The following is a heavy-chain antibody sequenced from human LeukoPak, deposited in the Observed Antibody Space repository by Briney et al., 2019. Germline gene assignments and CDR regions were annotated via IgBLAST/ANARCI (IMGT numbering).Heavy chain of an antibody. J-gene: IGHJ5*02. CDR1: GFTVSSSF. V-gene: IGHV3-53*01. CDR2: IYRGGTT. D-gene: IGHD6-19*01. Sequence: GGSLRLSCAASGFTVSSSFMSWVRQAPGKGLEWVSLIYRGGTTYVADSVKGRFTVSRDISKHTLYLQMNSLRAEDTALYYCARPRDDNSGYYISWGQGSLVTVSS. CDR3: ARPRDDNSGYYIS.